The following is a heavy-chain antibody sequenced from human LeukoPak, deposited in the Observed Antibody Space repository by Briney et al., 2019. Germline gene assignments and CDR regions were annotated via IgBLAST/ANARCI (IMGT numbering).Heavy chain of an antibody. Sequence: GGSLRLSCAASGFTFSSFWMNWVRQAPGKGLEWVANIKQDGSERNYVDSVKGRSTISRDNAKNSLYLQMNSLRAEDTAVYYCARASHGLDAWGQGTTVTVSS. V-gene: IGHV3-7*03. CDR2: IKQDGSER. CDR1: GFTFSSFW. CDR3: ARASHGLDA. J-gene: IGHJ6*02. D-gene: IGHD5-24*01.